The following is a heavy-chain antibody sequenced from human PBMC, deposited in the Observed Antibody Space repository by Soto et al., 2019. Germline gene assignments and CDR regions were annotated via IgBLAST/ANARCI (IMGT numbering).Heavy chain of an antibody. CDR2: IIPIFGTA. CDR1: GGTFSSYA. CDR3: ARGSIFYDSSGHLNRLAP. D-gene: IGHD3-22*01. J-gene: IGHJ5*02. Sequence: ASVKVSCKASGGTFSSYAISWVRQAPGQGLEWMGGIIPIFGTANYAQKFQGRVTITADESTSTAYMELSSLRSEDTAVYYCARGSIFYDSSGHLNRLAPCGQGSLVPVSS. V-gene: IGHV1-69*13.